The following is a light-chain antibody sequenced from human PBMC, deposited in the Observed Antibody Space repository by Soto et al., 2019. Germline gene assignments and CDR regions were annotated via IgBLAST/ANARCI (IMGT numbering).Light chain of an antibody. V-gene: IGKV1-5*01. CDR3: QQYNSYSWT. CDR1: QGISSY. Sequence: EIQLTQSPSFMSTSEGDRVTITCRASQGISSYLAWYQQKPGKAPKLLIYDASSLESGVPSRFSGSGSGTEFTLTISSLQPDDFATYYCQQYNSYSWTFGQGTKVDIK. CDR2: DAS. J-gene: IGKJ1*01.